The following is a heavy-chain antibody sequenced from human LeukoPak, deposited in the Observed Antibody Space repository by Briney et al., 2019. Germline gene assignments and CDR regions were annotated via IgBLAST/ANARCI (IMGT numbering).Heavy chain of an antibody. J-gene: IGHJ4*02. CDR1: GFTVSSKY. CDR3: AKREGPRSSAWCVDY. CDR2: VYSSGST. Sequence: GGSLRLSCAASGFTVSSKYMSWVRQAPGKGLEWVSVVYSSGSTYYADSVKGRFTVSRDNSKNTLYLQMNSLRVEDTAVYYCAKREGPRSSAWCVDYWGQGTLVTVSS. V-gene: IGHV3-53*01. D-gene: IGHD6-19*01.